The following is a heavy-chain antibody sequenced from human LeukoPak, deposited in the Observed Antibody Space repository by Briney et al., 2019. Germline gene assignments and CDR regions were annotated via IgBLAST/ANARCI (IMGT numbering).Heavy chain of an antibody. Sequence: PGGSLRLSCAASGFTFSSYSMNWVRQAPGKGLEWVSSITSSSSYIYYADSVKGRFTISRDNAKNSLYLQMNSLRAEDTAVYYCANFGSGSYVGGFDYWGQGTLVTVSS. CDR2: ITSSSSYI. V-gene: IGHV3-21*04. CDR3: ANFGSGSYVGGFDY. CDR1: GFTFSSYS. J-gene: IGHJ4*02. D-gene: IGHD3-10*01.